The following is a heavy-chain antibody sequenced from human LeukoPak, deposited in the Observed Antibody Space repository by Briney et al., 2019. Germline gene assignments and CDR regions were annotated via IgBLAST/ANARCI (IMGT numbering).Heavy chain of an antibody. CDR3: ARATNSGSGLTRNFDY. J-gene: IGHJ4*02. Sequence: GGSLRLSCAASGFTFISYIMTGVRQAPGKGQECVTYINSGGGTIYYADSVKGRFTIYRDNDRNSLSLQMNSLRDEDTAVYSCARATNSGSGLTRNFDYWGKGTLVTVSS. D-gene: IGHD3-10*01. CDR2: INSGGGTI. CDR1: GFTFISYI. V-gene: IGHV3-48*02.